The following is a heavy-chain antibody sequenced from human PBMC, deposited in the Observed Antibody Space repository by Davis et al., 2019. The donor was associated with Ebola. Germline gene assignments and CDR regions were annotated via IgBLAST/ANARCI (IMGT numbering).Heavy chain of an antibody. CDR2: ISSDGRST. Sequence: PGGSLRLSCAASGFTFSSYWMHWVRHGQGKGLVWVSRISSDGRSTSYADSVKGRFTISRDNARNTLYLQMNSLRAEDTAVYYCASPGTDRQRNAFNIWGLGTMVTVSS. V-gene: IGHV3-74*01. CDR1: GFTFSSYW. J-gene: IGHJ3*02. CDR3: ASPGTDRQRNAFNI. D-gene: IGHD3-16*02.